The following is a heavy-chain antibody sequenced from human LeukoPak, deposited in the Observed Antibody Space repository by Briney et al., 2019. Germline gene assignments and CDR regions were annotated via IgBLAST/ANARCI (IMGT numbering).Heavy chain of an antibody. D-gene: IGHD3-22*01. CDR1: GGSISSSSYY. CDR2: IYYSGST. CDR3: ARIMWAYYYDSSGYHFDY. Sequence: PSETLSLTCTVSGGSISSSSYYWGWIRQPPGKGLEWIGSIYYSGSTYYNPSLKSRVTISVDTSKNQFSLKLSSVTAADTAVYYCARIMWAYYYDSSGYHFDYWGQGTLVTVSS. J-gene: IGHJ4*02. V-gene: IGHV4-39*01.